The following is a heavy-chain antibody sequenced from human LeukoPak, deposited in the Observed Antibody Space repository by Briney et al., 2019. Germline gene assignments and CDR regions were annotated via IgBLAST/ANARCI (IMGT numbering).Heavy chain of an antibody. CDR3: VKSFYDFWSGYYPHFEH. Sequence: GSLRLSCSASGFTFSSYAMHWVRQAPGKGLEYVSVISSNGGNTYYADSVKGRFTISRDNSKNTLYLQMSSLRAEDTAVYYCVKSFYDFWSGYYPHFEHWGQGTLVTVSS. CDR2: ISSNGGNT. J-gene: IGHJ4*02. V-gene: IGHV3-64D*09. CDR1: GFTFSSYA. D-gene: IGHD3-3*01.